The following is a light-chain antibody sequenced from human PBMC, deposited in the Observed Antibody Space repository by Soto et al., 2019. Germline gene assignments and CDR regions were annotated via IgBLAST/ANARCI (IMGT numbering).Light chain of an antibody. CDR2: GAS. CDR1: QSVDSSF. CDR3: QQYVSSVT. Sequence: DIVLTQSPGSLSLSPGERATLSCRASQSVDSSFFAWYQQQPGQAPRLLIYGASTRATGTPDRFSGSGSGTDFTLTITRLEPEDVAVYYFQQYVSSVTFGQGTKVEIK. V-gene: IGKV3-20*01. J-gene: IGKJ1*01.